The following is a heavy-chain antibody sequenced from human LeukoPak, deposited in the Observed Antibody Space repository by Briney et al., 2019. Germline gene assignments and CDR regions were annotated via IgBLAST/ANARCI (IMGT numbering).Heavy chain of an antibody. CDR3: ARAGVGTCQT. V-gene: IGHV4-31*03. CDR1: GGSISSGGNY. J-gene: IGHJ5*02. CDR2: IYYSGST. Sequence: PSETLSLTCTVSGGSISSGGNYWSWIRQHPGKGLEWIGYIYYSGSTYYNPSLKGRVTISVDTSKNQFSLNLNSVTAADTAVYFCARAGVGTCQTWGQGTLVTVSS. D-gene: IGHD2-15*01.